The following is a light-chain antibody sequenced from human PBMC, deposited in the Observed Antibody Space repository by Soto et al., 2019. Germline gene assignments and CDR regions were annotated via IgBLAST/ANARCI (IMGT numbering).Light chain of an antibody. Sequence: EVVLMQSPDTLSLSPGERATLSCRASESISSHYIAWYQHKPGQAPRLLIFDASTRATGIPDRFSGSWSGTDFTFTISRLVPVDCAMYYCQNFCDSPCTFGPGTKVDIK. CDR3: QNFCDSPCT. CDR2: DAS. V-gene: IGKV3-20*01. CDR1: ESISSHY. J-gene: IGKJ3*01.